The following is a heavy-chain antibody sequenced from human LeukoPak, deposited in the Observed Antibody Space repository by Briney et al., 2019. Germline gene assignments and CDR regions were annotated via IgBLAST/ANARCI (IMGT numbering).Heavy chain of an antibody. CDR1: GGSTSSYY. D-gene: IGHD6-19*01. CDR2: IYTSGST. V-gene: IGHV4-4*07. Sequence: SETLSLTCTVSGGSTSSYYWSWIRQPAGKGLEWIGRIYTSGSTNYNPSLKSRVTISVDTSKNQFSLKLSSVTAADTAVYYCARVGSIAVAGDFDYWGQGTLVTVSS. J-gene: IGHJ4*02. CDR3: ARVGSIAVAGDFDY.